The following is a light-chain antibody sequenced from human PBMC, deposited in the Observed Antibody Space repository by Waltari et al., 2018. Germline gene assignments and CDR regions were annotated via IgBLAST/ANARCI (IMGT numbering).Light chain of an antibody. CDR2: WES. J-gene: IGKJ2*01. Sequence: DIVMTQSPDSLAVSLGERATFNCKSSQSVLQSSNNNNCLAWFRQKPGQPREVLIYWESTRGSGVTDRFSGSGSGTDFTLTISSLQAEDGAVYYCQQYYSLPYTFGQGTKLEIK. CDR3: QQYYSLPYT. V-gene: IGKV4-1*01. CDR1: QSVLQSSNNNNC.